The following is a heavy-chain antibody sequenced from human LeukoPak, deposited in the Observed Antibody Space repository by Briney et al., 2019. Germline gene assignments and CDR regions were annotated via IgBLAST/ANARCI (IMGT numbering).Heavy chain of an antibody. D-gene: IGHD6-19*01. J-gene: IGHJ4*02. Sequence: SETLSLTCTVSGGSISSSSYYWGWIRQPPGKGLEWIGSIYYSGSTYYNPSLKSRVTISVDTPKNQFSLKLSSVTAADTAVYYCATSIAVAGTFDYWGQGTLVTVSS. CDR1: GGSISSSSYY. CDR3: ATSIAVAGTFDY. V-gene: IGHV4-39*01. CDR2: IYYSGST.